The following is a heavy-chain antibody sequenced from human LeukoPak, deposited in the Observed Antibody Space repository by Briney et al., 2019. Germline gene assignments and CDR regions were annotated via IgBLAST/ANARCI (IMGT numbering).Heavy chain of an antibody. V-gene: IGHV3-30*18. D-gene: IGHD3-22*01. CDR2: ISYDGSNK. CDR1: GFTFSSYG. CDR3: AKGPYDSSGYYYY. Sequence: GGSLRLSCAASGFTFSSYGMHWVRQAPGKGLEWVVVISYDGSNKYYADSVKGRFTISRDNSKNTLYLQMNSLRAEDTAVYYCAKGPYDSSGYYYYWGQGTLVTVSS. J-gene: IGHJ4*02.